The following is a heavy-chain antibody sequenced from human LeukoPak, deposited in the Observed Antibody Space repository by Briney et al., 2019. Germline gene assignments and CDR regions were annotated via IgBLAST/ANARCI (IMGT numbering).Heavy chain of an antibody. CDR1: GFTFSHYA. V-gene: IGHV3-23*01. Sequence: GGSLRLTCAASGFTFSHYAMSWVRQAPGRGLEWVSTLSGSGDNTYYADSVKGRFSISRDNSKNTLYLQMNSLRADDTAVYLCVKMWDTSGYGSFYLDFWGQGTLVTVSS. CDR3: VKMWDTSGYGSFYLDF. CDR2: LSGSGDNT. J-gene: IGHJ4*02. D-gene: IGHD3-9*01.